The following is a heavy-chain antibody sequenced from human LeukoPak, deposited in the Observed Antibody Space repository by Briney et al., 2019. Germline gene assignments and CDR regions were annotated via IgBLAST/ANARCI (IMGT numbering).Heavy chain of an antibody. CDR1: GDSIGDYY. CDR2: IHNSGST. Sequence: SETLSLTCTVSGDSIGDYYWSWIRQPPGKGLEWIGYIHNSGSTKYTPSLKSRVSISVDTSKKQFSLKLSSVTAADTAVYYCARDLMSHTVGYFDYWGQGTLVTVSS. V-gene: IGHV4-59*01. J-gene: IGHJ4*03. CDR3: ARDLMSHTVGYFDY. D-gene: IGHD4-23*01.